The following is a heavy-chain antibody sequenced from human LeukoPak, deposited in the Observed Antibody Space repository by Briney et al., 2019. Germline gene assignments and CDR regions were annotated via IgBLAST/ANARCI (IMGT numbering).Heavy chain of an antibody. CDR1: GFTFSDYY. D-gene: IGHD3-22*01. V-gene: IGHV3-11*01. CDR2: ISSSGSTI. CDR3: ARDAIYHYYDSSGYYPTLDY. Sequence: GGSLRLSCAASGFTFSDYYMSWIRQAPGKGLEWVSYISSSGSTICYADSVKGRFTISRDNAKNSLYLQMNSLRAEDTAVYYCARDAIYHYYDSSGYYPTLDYWGQGTLVTVSS. J-gene: IGHJ4*02.